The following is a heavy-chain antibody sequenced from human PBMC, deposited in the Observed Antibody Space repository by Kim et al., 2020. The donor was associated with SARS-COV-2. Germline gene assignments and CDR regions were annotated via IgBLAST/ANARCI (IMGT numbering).Heavy chain of an antibody. D-gene: IGHD3-10*01. CDR2: MNPNSGNT. Sequence: ASVNVSCKASGYTFTSYDINWVRQATGQGLEWMGWMNPNSGNTGYAQKFQGRVTMTRNTSISTAYMELSSLRSEDTAVYYCALGVYGSGSYTGYWGQGTLVTVSS. V-gene: IGHV1-8*01. CDR1: GYTFTSYD. CDR3: ALGVYGSGSYTGY. J-gene: IGHJ4*02.